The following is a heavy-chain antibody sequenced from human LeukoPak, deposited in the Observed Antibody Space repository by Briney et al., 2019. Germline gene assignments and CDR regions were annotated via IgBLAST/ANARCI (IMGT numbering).Heavy chain of an antibody. Sequence: SLRLSWAAARYTVRHYRVNWVRQDPGKGLEWVSSISSTSDYIYYADSVKGRFTISRDNTKSSLYLQMNSLRAEDTAVYYCVSGNDPDSTWENYRLDAFDIWGQGATVIVSS. V-gene: IGHV3-21*01. CDR2: ISSTSDYI. CDR3: VSGNDPDSTWENYRLDAFDI. CDR1: RYTVRHYR. J-gene: IGHJ3*02. D-gene: IGHD3-16*02.